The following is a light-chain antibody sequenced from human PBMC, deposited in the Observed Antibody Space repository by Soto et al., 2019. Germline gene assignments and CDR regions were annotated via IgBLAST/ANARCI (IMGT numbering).Light chain of an antibody. CDR3: QQYGGSPRT. V-gene: IGKV3-20*01. J-gene: IGKJ1*01. Sequence: EIVMTQSPATLSVSPGERATLSCRASQSVSSNLAWYQQKPGQAPRLLIYEALNRATGIPARFSGSGSGTDFTLTISRLEPEDLAVYYCQQYGGSPRTFGQGTKVDIK. CDR1: QSVSSN. CDR2: EAL.